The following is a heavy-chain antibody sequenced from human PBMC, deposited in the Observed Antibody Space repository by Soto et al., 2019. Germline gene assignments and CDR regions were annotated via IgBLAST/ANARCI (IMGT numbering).Heavy chain of an antibody. J-gene: IGHJ4*02. CDR2: IYHSGST. Sequence: SETLSLTCAVSGGSISSGGYSWSWIRQPPGKGLEWIGYIYHSGSTYYSPSLKSRVTISVDRSKNQFSLKLSSVTAADTAVYYCARDGSGSYYYYFDYWGQGTLVTVSS. CDR1: GGSISSGGYS. CDR3: ARDGSGSYYYYFDY. V-gene: IGHV4-30-2*01. D-gene: IGHD3-10*01.